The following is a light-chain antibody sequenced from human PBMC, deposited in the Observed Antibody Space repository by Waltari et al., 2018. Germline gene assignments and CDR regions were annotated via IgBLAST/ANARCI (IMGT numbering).Light chain of an antibody. CDR2: RND. CDR3: AAWDDSLGGHFV. Sequence: QSVLTQPPSASGTPGQSVTIPCSGSFSNIGANFVYWSQQVPGTAPKILIYRNDQRPSGVPDRFSASKSGSSASLAISGLRSEDEADYFCAAWDDSLGGHFVFGTGTKVIV. V-gene: IGLV1-47*01. J-gene: IGLJ1*01. CDR1: FSNIGANF.